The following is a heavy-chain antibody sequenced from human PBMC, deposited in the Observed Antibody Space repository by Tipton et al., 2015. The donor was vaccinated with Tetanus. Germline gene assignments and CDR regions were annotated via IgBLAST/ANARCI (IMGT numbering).Heavy chain of an antibody. CDR1: GGSINTGDYY. CDR2: VYYSGST. J-gene: IGHJ6*02. V-gene: IGHV4-30-4*01. D-gene: IGHD3-16*01. CDR3: ARDHGITWGGMGYYYGMDV. Sequence: TLSLTCNVSGGSINTGDYYWSWIRQSPGKGLEWIGHVYYSGSTYYNPFLKSRVTISVDTSKNQFSLRLSSVTAADTAVYYCARDHGITWGGMGYYYGMDVWGQGTTVTVSS.